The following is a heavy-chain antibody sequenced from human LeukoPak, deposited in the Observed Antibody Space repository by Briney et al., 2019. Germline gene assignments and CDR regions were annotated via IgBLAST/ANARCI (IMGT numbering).Heavy chain of an antibody. D-gene: IGHD3-10*01. J-gene: IGHJ4*02. CDR3: ARSPRGAAYFDY. V-gene: IGHV1-8*01. Sequence: ASAKVSCKASGYTFTSYDINWVRQATGQGLEWMGWMNPNSGNTGYAQKFQGRVTMTRNTSISTSYMELSSLRSEDTAVYYCARSPRGAAYFDYWGQGTLVTVSS. CDR1: GYTFTSYD. CDR2: MNPNSGNT.